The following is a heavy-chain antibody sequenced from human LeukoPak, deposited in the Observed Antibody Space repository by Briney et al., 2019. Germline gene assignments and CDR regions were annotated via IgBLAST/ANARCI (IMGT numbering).Heavy chain of an antibody. CDR1: GFTFSSYW. V-gene: IGHV3-74*01. Sequence: GGSLRLSCAASGFTFSSYWMHWVRQAPGKGLVWVSRINGDVGSTHYADSVKGRFTISRDNAKNTLSLQMNSLRAEDTAVYYCARGYYDSSGYYVPFDYWGQGTLVTVSS. CDR2: INGDVGST. CDR3: ARGYYDSSGYYVPFDY. D-gene: IGHD3-22*01. J-gene: IGHJ4*02.